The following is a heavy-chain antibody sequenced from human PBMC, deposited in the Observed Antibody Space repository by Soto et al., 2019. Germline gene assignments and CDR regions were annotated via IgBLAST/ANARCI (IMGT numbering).Heavy chain of an antibody. CDR3: ARAPPIAAAASSWVLSFVFDY. CDR2: IWYDGSNK. CDR1: GFTFSSYG. Sequence: GGSLRLSCAASGFTFSSYGMHWVRQAPGKGLEWVAVIWYDGSNKYYADSVKGRFTISRDNSKNTLYLQMNSLRAEDTAVYYCARAPPIAAAASSWVLSFVFDYWGQGTLVTVSS. J-gene: IGHJ4*02. D-gene: IGHD6-13*01. V-gene: IGHV3-33*01.